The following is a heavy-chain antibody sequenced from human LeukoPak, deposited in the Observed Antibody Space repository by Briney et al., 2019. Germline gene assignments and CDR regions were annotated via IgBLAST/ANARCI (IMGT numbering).Heavy chain of an antibody. CDR2: ISAYNGNT. J-gene: IGHJ6*03. Sequence: GASVKVSCKASGYTFTSYGISWVRQAPGQGLEWMGWISAYNGNTNYAQKLQGRVTMTTDTSTSTAYMELRSLRSDDTAVYYCARVGYYGSGSYSLFGFSGGEGKNYYYYYYMDVWGKGTTVTISS. CDR1: GYTFTSYG. V-gene: IGHV1-18*01. CDR3: ARVGYYGSGSYSLFGFSGGEGKNYYYYYYMDV. D-gene: IGHD3-10*01.